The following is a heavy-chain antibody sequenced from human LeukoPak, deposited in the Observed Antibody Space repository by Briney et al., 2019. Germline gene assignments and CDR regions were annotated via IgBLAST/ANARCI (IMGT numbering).Heavy chain of an antibody. D-gene: IGHD3-22*01. CDR3: ARGGTSDYYDSWDERSNGMDV. V-gene: IGHV4-34*01. CDR1: GGSFSGYY. Sequence: SETLSLTCAVYGGSFSGYYWSWIRQPPGKGLERIGEINHSGSTNYNPSLKSRVTISVDTSKNQFSLKLSSVTAADTAVYYCARGGTSDYYDSWDERSNGMDVWGQGTTVTVSS. J-gene: IGHJ6*02. CDR2: INHSGST.